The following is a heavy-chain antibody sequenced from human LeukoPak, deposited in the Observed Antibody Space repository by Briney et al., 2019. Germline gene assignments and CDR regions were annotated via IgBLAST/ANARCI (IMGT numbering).Heavy chain of an antibody. Sequence: AGGSLRLSCAASGFTFSSYAMSWVRQAPGKGLEWVSAISGSGGSTYYADSVKGRFTISRDNSKNTLYLQMNSLRAEDTAVYYCAKERAGSITIFGVVIRDPDYWGQGTLVTVSS. CDR3: AKERAGSITIFGVVIRDPDY. V-gene: IGHV3-23*01. CDR2: ISGSGGST. D-gene: IGHD3-3*01. CDR1: GFTFSSYA. J-gene: IGHJ4*02.